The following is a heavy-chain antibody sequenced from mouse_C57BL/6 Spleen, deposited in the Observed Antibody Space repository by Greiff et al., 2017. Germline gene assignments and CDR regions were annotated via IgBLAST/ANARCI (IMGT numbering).Heavy chain of an antibody. J-gene: IGHJ4*01. Sequence: VKLMESGAELVKPGASVKMSCKASGYTFTTYPIEWMKQNHGKSLEWIGNFHPYNDDTKYNEKFKGKATLTVEKSSSTVYLELSRLTSDDSAVYYCARGDYGSSYGYYAMDYWGQGTSVTVSS. CDR2: FHPYNDDT. CDR1: GYTFTTYP. V-gene: IGHV1-47*01. CDR3: ARGDYGSSYGYYAMDY. D-gene: IGHD1-1*01.